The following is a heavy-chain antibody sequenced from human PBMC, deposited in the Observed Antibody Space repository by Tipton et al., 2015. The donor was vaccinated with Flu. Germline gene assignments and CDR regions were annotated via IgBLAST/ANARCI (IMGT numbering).Heavy chain of an antibody. J-gene: IGHJ2*01. D-gene: IGHD3-10*01. CDR3: ARGHYGSGTPPASFDL. CDR2: INPSGGST. V-gene: IGHV1-46*04. Sequence: QSGAEVKKPGASVKVSCKASGYTFTSYYMHWVRQAPGQGLEWMGIINPSGGSTSYAQKLQGRVTMTRDTSTSTVYMELSSLRSEDTAVYYCARGHYGSGTPPASFDLWGRGTLVTVSS. CDR1: GYTFTSYY.